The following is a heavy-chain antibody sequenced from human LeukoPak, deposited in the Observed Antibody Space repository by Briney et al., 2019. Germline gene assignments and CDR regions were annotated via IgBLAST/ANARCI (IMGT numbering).Heavy chain of an antibody. Sequence: GGSLRLSCAASGFTFSSYSMNWVRQAPGKGLEWVSSISSSSSYIYYADSVKGRFTISRDNAKNSLYLQMNSLRPEDTAVYFCAKEEVVGTYYIDYWGQGTLVTVSS. J-gene: IGHJ4*02. CDR2: ISSSSSYI. CDR1: GFTFSSYS. CDR3: AKEEVVGTYYIDY. V-gene: IGHV3-21*01. D-gene: IGHD1-26*01.